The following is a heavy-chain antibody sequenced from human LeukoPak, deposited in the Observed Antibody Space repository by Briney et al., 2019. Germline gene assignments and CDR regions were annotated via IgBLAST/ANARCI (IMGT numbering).Heavy chain of an antibody. CDR1: GYTFTSYA. CDR2: ISGYNGHT. D-gene: IGHD1-26*01. Sequence: ASVKVSYKTSGYTFTSYAISWVRQAPGQGLEWMGWISGYNGHTYSAQKFQGRLTMTTDTSTSTADMELRGLTSDDTAVFYCARGFSANYYDYWGQGTLVTVSS. V-gene: IGHV1-18*01. CDR3: ARGFSANYYDY. J-gene: IGHJ4*02.